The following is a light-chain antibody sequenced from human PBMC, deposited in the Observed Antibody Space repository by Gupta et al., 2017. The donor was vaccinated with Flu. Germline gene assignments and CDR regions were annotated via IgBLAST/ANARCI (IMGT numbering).Light chain of an antibody. CDR3: QQENKWPST. CDR2: GAS. CDR1: QSISNY. Sequence: PASLSVSPGERATLSCRASQSISNYVAWYQQRPGQAPRLLIYGASTRATGLPARFSGSGXGTXFTLIIXSLQSEDFAVYYCQQENKWPSTFGXGTKVEIK. V-gene: IGKV3-15*01. J-gene: IGKJ1*01.